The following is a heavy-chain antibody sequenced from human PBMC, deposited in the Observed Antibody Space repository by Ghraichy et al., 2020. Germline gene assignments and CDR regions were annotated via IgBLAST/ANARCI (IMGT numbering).Heavy chain of an antibody. D-gene: IGHD4-17*01. CDR2: IYATGTTI. CDR1: GFTFSSYE. Sequence: GGSLRLSCAASGFTFSSYEMHWVRQAPGKGLEWIAYIYATGTTIYYADSVRGRFTIFRDNARNSLYLQMNSLRAEDTAVYYCAKQPKYGDPAAYWGQGTLVTVSS. V-gene: IGHV3-48*03. CDR3: AKQPKYGDPAAY. J-gene: IGHJ4*02.